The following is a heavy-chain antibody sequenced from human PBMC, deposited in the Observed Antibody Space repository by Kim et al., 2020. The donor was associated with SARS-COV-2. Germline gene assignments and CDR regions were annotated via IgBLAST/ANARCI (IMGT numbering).Heavy chain of an antibody. CDR2: INPSGGST. J-gene: IGHJ6*02. D-gene: IGHD2-2*01. V-gene: IGHV1-46*01. CDR1: GYTFTSYY. Sequence: ASVKVSCKASGYTFTSYYMHWVRQAPGQGLEWMGIINPSGGSTSYAQKFQGRVTMTRDTSTSTVYMELSSLRSEDTAVYYCARDRYCSSTSCYVMAGMDVWGQGTTVTVSS. CDR3: ARDRYCSSTSCYVMAGMDV.